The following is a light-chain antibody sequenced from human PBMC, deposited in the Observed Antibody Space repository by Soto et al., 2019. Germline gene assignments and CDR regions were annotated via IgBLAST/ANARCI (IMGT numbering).Light chain of an antibody. J-gene: IGLJ1*01. CDR1: SSDVGSYNL. Sequence: QSALTQPASVSGSPGQSLTISCTGTSSDVGSYNLVSWYQQHPGKAPKLMIYEGSKRPSGVSNRFSGSKSGNTASLTISGLQAEGEADYYCCSYAGSNYVFGTGTKVTVL. V-gene: IGLV2-23*01. CDR3: CSYAGSNYV. CDR2: EGS.